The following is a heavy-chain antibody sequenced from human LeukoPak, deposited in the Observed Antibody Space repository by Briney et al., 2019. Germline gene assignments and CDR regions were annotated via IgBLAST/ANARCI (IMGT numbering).Heavy chain of an antibody. CDR3: TQGGELMNY. CDR1: GGSISSYY. J-gene: IGHJ4*02. V-gene: IGHV4-59*08. CDR2: IYYSGST. Sequence: SETLSLTCTVSGGSISSYYWSWIRQPPGKGLEWIGYIYYSGSTNYNPSLKSRVTISVDTSKNQFSLKLSSVTAADTAVYYCTQGGELMNYWGQGTLVTVSS. D-gene: IGHD1-26*01.